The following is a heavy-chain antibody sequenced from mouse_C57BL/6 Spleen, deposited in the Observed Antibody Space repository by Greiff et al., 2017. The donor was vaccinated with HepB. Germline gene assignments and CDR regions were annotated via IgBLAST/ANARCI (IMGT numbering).Heavy chain of an antibody. CDR2: IYPRSGNT. Sequence: LQQSGAELARPGASVKLSCKASGYTFTSYGISWVKQRTGQGLEWIGEIYPRSGNTYYNEKFKGKATLTADKSSSTAYMELRSLTSEDSAVYFCARGDYYGSSLYYFDYWGQGTTLTVSS. V-gene: IGHV1-81*01. D-gene: IGHD1-1*01. CDR3: ARGDYYGSSLYYFDY. CDR1: GYTFTSYG. J-gene: IGHJ2*01.